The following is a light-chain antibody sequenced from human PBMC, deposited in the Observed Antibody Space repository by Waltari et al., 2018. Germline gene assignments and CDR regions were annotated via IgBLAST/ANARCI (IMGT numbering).Light chain of an antibody. CDR1: QKISSY. V-gene: IGKV1-39*01. Sequence: DIQMTQSPSSLSASVEDRVTITCRASQKISSYLNWYQQKPGTAPRLLIYDASRLQSGVPSRFSGSGSGTDFTLTISSLQPEDFGTYSCQQTYTTPRTFGQGTKVETK. CDR2: DAS. CDR3: QQTYTTPRT. J-gene: IGKJ1*01.